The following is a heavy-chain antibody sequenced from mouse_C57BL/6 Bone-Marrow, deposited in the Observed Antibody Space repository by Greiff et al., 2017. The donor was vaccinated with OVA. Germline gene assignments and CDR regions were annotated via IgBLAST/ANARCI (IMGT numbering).Heavy chain of an antibody. Sequence: QVQLQQSGPELVKPGASVKLSCKASGYTFTSYGISWVKQRTGQGPEWIGEIYPRSGNTYYNEKFKGKATLTADKSSSTAYMELRSLTSEDSAVYFCARLGYYGSSYYWYFDVWGTGTTVTVSS. CDR3: ARLGYYGSSYYWYFDV. CDR1: GYTFTSYG. CDR2: IYPRSGNT. D-gene: IGHD1-1*01. J-gene: IGHJ1*03. V-gene: IGHV1-81*01.